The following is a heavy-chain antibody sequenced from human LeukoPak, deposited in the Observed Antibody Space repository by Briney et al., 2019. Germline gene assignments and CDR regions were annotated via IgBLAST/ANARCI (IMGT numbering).Heavy chain of an antibody. V-gene: IGHV1-46*01. D-gene: IGHD2-2*01. CDR2: INPSGGST. Sequence: ASVKVSCKASGYTFTSYYMHWVRQAPGQGLEWTGIINPSGGSTSYAQKFQGRVTMTRDTSTSTVYMELSSLRAEDTAVYYCAKGNTAMFPTAVGHIVVVPAAYYFDYWGQGTLVTVSS. CDR3: AKGNTAMFPTAVGHIVVVPAAYYFDY. J-gene: IGHJ4*02. CDR1: GYTFTSYY.